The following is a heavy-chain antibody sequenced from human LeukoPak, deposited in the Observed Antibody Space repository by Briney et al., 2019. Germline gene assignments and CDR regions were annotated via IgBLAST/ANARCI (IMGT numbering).Heavy chain of an antibody. J-gene: IGHJ6*02. V-gene: IGHV1-8*01. CDR1: GYTFTSYD. Sequence: ASVKLSCKASGYTFTSYDINWVRQATGQGLEWMGWMNPNSGNTGYAQKFQGRVTMTRNTSISTAYMELSSLRSEDTAVYYCARSGPEYQLLFYYYYYGMDVWGQGTTVTVSS. CDR3: ARSGPEYQLLFYYYYYGMDV. D-gene: IGHD2-2*01. CDR2: MNPNSGNT.